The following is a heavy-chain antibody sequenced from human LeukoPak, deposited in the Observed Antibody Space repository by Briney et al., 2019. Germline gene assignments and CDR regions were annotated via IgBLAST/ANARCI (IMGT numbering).Heavy chain of an antibody. J-gene: IGHJ4*02. V-gene: IGHV3-23*01. CDR3: AKDRSIGTYYTFDH. Sequence: GGSLRLSCAASGFTFSSYAMSWVRQGPGKGLEWVSAISGSGGTTFYADSVKGRFTISRDNSKNSLYLQMSSLTAVDTAVYYCAKDRSIGTYYTFDHWGQGTLVTVSS. D-gene: IGHD1-26*01. CDR2: ISGSGGTT. CDR1: GFTFSSYA.